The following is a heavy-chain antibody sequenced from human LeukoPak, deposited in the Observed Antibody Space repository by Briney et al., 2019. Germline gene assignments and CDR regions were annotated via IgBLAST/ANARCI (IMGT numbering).Heavy chain of an antibody. CDR2: ISYDGSNK. CDR1: GFTFSSYA. V-gene: IGHV3-30-3*01. D-gene: IGHD3-3*01. Sequence: PGGSLRLSCAASGFTFSSYAMHWVRQAPGKGLEWVAVISYDGSNKYYADSVKGRFTISRDNSKNTLYLQMNSLRAEDTAVYYCARIPDYGLRFLEWNNDAFDIWGQGTMVTVSS. J-gene: IGHJ3*02. CDR3: ARIPDYGLRFLEWNNDAFDI.